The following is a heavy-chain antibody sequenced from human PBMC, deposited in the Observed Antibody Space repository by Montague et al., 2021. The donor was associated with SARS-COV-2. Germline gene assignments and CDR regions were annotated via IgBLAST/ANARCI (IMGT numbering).Heavy chain of an antibody. CDR2: IGRPGDT. D-gene: IGHD6-19*01. CDR3: AGETPVAGTNFYGMDV. V-gene: IGHV3-13*01. J-gene: IGHJ6*02. CDR1: GFSFKNYG. Sequence: SLRLSCAASGFSFKNYGIHWVRQATGKGLEWVSAIGRPGDTYYSGSVKNRFSISREDAKNSLYLQMDSLRAEDTAVYYCAGETPVAGTNFYGMDVWGLGTTVTVSS.